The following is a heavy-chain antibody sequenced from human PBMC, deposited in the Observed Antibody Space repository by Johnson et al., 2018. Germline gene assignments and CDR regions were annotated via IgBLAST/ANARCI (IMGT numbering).Heavy chain of an antibody. D-gene: IGHD6-13*01. CDR1: GGSISSSSYY. CDR3: ARGGPGEAASPYYYYGMDV. Sequence: QVQLQESGPGLVKPSETLSLTCTVSGGSISSSSYYWGWIRQPPGKGLEWIGSIYYSGSTYYNPSLKSRVTISVDTSKNQFSLKLSSVTAADTAVYYGARGGPGEAASPYYYYGMDVWGQGTTVTVSS. CDR2: IYYSGST. J-gene: IGHJ6*02. V-gene: IGHV4-39*01.